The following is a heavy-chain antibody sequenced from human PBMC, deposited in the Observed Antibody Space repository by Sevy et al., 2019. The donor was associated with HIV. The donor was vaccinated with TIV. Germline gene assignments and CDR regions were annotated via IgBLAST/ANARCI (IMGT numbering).Heavy chain of an antibody. CDR1: GGSFSGYY. J-gene: IGHJ6*02. D-gene: IGHD3-10*01. V-gene: IGHV4-34*01. CDR2: INHSGST. Sequence: SETLSLTCAVYGGSFSGYYWSWIRQPPGKGLEWIGEINHSGSTNYNPSLKSRVTISVDTSKNQFSLKLSSVTAADTAVYYCARGYRLRYYGSGSVYYYYGMDVWGQGTTVTVSS. CDR3: ARGYRLRYYGSGSVYYYYGMDV.